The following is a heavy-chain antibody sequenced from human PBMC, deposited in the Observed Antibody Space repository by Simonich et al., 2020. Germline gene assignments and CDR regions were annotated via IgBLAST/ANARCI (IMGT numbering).Heavy chain of an antibody. V-gene: IGHV1-2*02. Sequence: QVQLVQSGAEVKKPGASVKVSCKASGYPFTGYYMHWVRQAPGQGLEWLGCINPNRGGTKYAQKVQGRVTMTRDTSISTAYMELSRLRSDDTAVYYCARVSGGTAMVTSTFDIWGQGTMVTVSS. J-gene: IGHJ3*02. CDR1: GYPFTGYY. CDR3: ARVSGGTAMVTSTFDI. CDR2: INPNRGGT. D-gene: IGHD5-18*01.